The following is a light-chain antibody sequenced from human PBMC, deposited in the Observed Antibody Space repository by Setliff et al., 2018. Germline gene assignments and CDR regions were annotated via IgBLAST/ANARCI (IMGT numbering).Light chain of an antibody. Sequence: QSALTQPPSASGTPGQRVTISCSGSSSNIGSNTVNWYQQLPGTAPKLLIYRNNQRPSGVPDRFSGSKSGNTASLTISGLQAEDEADYYCCSYAGSYTSYVFGTGTKVTVL. CDR2: RNN. CDR3: CSYAGSYTSYV. J-gene: IGLJ1*01. V-gene: IGLV1-44*01. CDR1: SSNIGSNT.